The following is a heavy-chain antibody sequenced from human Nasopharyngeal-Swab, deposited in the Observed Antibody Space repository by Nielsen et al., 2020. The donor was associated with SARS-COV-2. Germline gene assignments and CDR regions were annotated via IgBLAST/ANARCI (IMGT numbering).Heavy chain of an antibody. CDR3: AKDMSERHIAANYYYYYGMDV. D-gene: IGHD6-13*01. CDR2: ISYDGSNK. V-gene: IGHV3-30*18. Sequence: GGSLRLSCAASGFTFSSYGMHWVRQAPGKGLEWVAVISYDGSNKYYADSVKGRFTISRDNSKNTLYLQMNSLRAEDTAVYYCAKDMSERHIAANYYYYYGMDVWGQGTTVTVSS. J-gene: IGHJ6*02. CDR1: GFTFSSYG.